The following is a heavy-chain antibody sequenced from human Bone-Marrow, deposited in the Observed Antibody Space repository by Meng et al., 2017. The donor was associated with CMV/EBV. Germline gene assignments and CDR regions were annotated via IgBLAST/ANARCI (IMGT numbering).Heavy chain of an antibody. J-gene: IGHJ3*02. Sequence: ETLSLTCAASGFTFSSYWMSWVRQAPGKGLEWVANIKQDGSEKYYVDSVKGRFTISRDNAKNSLYLQMNSLRAEDTAVYYCARDGGLPDAFDIWGQGTMVTVSS. CDR3: ARDGGLPDAFDI. D-gene: IGHD3-3*01. CDR1: GFTFSSYW. V-gene: IGHV3-7*01. CDR2: IKQDGSEK.